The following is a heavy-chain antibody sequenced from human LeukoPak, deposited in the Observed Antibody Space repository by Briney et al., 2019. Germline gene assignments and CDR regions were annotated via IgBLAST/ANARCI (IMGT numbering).Heavy chain of an antibody. CDR1: GGSFSGYY. CDR2: INHSGST. Sequence: SENLSLTCAVYGGSFSGYYWSWIRQPPGKGLEWIGEINHSGSTNYNPSLKSRVTISVNTSKNQFSLKLSSVTAADTAVYYCARWSPYGGRPYYYYGMDVWGQGTTVTVSS. V-gene: IGHV4-34*01. CDR3: ARWSPYGGRPYYYYGMDV. J-gene: IGHJ6*02. D-gene: IGHD4-23*01.